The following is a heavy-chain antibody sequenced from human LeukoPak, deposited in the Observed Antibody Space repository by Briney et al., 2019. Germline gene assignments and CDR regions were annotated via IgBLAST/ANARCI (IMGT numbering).Heavy chain of an antibody. D-gene: IGHD3-9*01. CDR3: ATTRDWATLDY. CDR2: IWYDGSNK. J-gene: IGHJ4*02. Sequence: GGSLRLSCAASGFTFSSYWMSWVRQAPGKGLEWVAVIWYDGSNKYYADSVKGRFTISRDNSKNTLYLQMNSLRAEDTAVYYCATTRDWATLDYWGQGTLVTVSS. V-gene: IGHV3-33*08. CDR1: GFTFSSYW.